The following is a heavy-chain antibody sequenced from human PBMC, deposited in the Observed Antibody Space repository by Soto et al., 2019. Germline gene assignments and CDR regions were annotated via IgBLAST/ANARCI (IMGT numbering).Heavy chain of an antibody. CDR1: GGSISSGDYY. CDR2: IYYSGST. D-gene: IGHD6-13*01. J-gene: IGHJ4*02. Sequence: PSETLSLTCTVSGGSISSGDYYWSWIRQPPGKGLEWIGYIYYSGSTYYNPSLKSRVTISVDTSKNQFSLKLSSVTAADTAVYYCARARRGRIAAAGTKPLDYWGQGTLVTVSS. V-gene: IGHV4-30-4*01. CDR3: ARARRGRIAAAGTKPLDY.